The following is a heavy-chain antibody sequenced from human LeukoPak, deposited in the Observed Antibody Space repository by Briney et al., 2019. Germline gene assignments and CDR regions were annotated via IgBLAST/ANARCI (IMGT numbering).Heavy chain of an antibody. CDR2: IKQDGSEI. J-gene: IGHJ4*02. CDR1: GFTFRNYW. D-gene: IGHD1-26*01. CDR3: AKDSGTYAFDY. Sequence: GGSLRLACAASGFTFRNYWMTWVRQAPGKGLEWVAKIKQDGSEIYYVDSVTGRFTISRDNAKNSLFLQMNSLRAEDTAVYYCAKDSGTYAFDYWGQGTLVTVSS. V-gene: IGHV3-7*04.